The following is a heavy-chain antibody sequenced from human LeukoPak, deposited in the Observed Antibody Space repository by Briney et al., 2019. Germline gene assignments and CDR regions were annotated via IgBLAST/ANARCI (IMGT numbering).Heavy chain of an antibody. D-gene: IGHD3-3*01. CDR2: ISGDGGST. Sequence: GGSLRLSCAASGFTFDDYAMHWVRQAPGKGLEWVSLISGDGGSTYYADSVKGRFTISRDNSKNSLYLQMNSLRTEDTALYYCAKEGGVRFLEWWSGGFYGMDVWGQGTTVTVSS. V-gene: IGHV3-43*02. CDR1: GFTFDDYA. J-gene: IGHJ6*02. CDR3: AKEGGVRFLEWWSGGFYGMDV.